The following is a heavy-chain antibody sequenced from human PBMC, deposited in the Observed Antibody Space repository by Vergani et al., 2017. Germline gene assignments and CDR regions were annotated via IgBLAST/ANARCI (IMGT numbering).Heavy chain of an antibody. V-gene: IGHV3-9*01. CDR2: ISWNSGSI. Sequence: EVQLVESGGGLVKPGGSLRLSCAASGFTFDDYAMHWVRQAPGKGLEWVSGISWNSGSIGYADSVKGRFTISRDNAKNSLYLQMNSLRAEDTALYYCAKDIRDYGVYYYGMDVWGQGTTVTVSS. J-gene: IGHJ6*02. CDR3: AKDIRDYGVYYYGMDV. CDR1: GFTFDDYA. D-gene: IGHD4-17*01.